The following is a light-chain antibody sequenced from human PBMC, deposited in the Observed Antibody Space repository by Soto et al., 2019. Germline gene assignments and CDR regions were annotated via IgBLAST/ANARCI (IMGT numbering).Light chain of an antibody. CDR3: GTWDSSLSAVV. V-gene: IGLV1-51*01. Sequence: QSVLTQPPSVSAAPGQKVTISCSGTDSNIGRNFVSWYQQFPGTVPKVVIYDNNNRPSGIPDRFSGSKSGTSATLGIIGLQPGDEADYYCGTWDSSLSAVVFGPGTKVTVL. CDR1: DSNIGRNF. J-gene: IGLJ1*01. CDR2: DNN.